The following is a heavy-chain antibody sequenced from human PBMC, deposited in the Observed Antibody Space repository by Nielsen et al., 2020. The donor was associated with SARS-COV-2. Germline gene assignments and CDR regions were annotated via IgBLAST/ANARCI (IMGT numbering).Heavy chain of an antibody. CDR1: GFTFSEYW. V-gene: IGHV3-7*03. D-gene: IGHD3-10*01. CDR2: IHQDGGET. CDR3: ARNFYGSGSYPFDP. Sequence: GESLKISCAASGFTFSEYWMSWVRQAPGKGLEWVANIHQDGGETRYADSVKGRFTISRDNAKNSLYLQMNSLRAEDTAMYYCARNFYGSGSYPFDPWGQGTLVTVSS. J-gene: IGHJ5*02.